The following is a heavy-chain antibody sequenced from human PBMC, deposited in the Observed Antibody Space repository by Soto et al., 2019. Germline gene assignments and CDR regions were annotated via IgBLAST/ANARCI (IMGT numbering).Heavy chain of an antibody. Sequence: EVQLVESGGGLVQPGGSLRLSCAASGFTVSSNYMSWVRQAPGKGLEWVSVIYSGGSTYYADSVKGRFTISRDNSKNTLYLQMNMLRAEDTAVYYCARMGDSSGYSGCFDPWGQGTLVTVS. J-gene: IGHJ5*02. CDR3: ARMGDSSGYSGCFDP. CDR1: GFTVSSNY. D-gene: IGHD3-22*01. CDR2: IYSGGST. V-gene: IGHV3-66*01.